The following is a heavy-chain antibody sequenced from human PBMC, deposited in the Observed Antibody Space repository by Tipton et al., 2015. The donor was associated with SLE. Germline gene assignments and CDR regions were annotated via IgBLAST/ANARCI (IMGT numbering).Heavy chain of an antibody. CDR3: AREGGDDYGVYNWFDP. V-gene: IGHV4-31*11. Sequence: LRLSCAVYGGSFSGYYWSWIRQHPGKGLEWIGYIYYSGSTYYNPSLKSRVTISVDTSKNQFSLKLSSVTAADTAVYYCAREGGDDYGVYNWFDPWGQGTLVTVSS. CDR2: IYYSGST. D-gene: IGHD4-17*01. CDR1: GGSFSGYY. J-gene: IGHJ5*02.